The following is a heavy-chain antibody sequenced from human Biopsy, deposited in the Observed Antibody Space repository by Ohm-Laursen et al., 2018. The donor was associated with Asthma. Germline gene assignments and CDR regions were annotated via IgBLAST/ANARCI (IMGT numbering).Heavy chain of an antibody. CDR1: GFTDSRYH. CDR2: IYRGGTS. J-gene: IGHJ4*02. V-gene: IGHV3-53*01. D-gene: IGHD6-19*01. CDR3: ARGDTSGWSHYYFDY. Sequence: SLRLSCSPAGFTDSRYHMLWVRPAPAKGLAWVSVIYRGGTSHTADPVRGRFNISSDFSKNTLHLQMNSLRVEDTAVYYCARGDTSGWSHYYFDYWGQGTLVTVSS.